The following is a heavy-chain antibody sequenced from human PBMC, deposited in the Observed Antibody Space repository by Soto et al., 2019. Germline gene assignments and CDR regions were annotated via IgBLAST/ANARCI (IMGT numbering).Heavy chain of an antibody. D-gene: IGHD6-13*01. CDR1: GSSFTRSW. CDR2: IYPGDSDT. V-gene: IGHV5-51*03. J-gene: IGHJ2*01. CDR3: ARGSGYSSSWYWHFDL. Sequence: EVQLVQSGAEVKKPGGSLKISCKGSGSSFTRSWIGWVRQMPGKGPEWMGIIYPGDSDTRYSPSFQGQVTISVDKSINTAYLQWSRLKTSDTGTYYCARGSGYSSSWYWHFDLWGRGTLVTVSS.